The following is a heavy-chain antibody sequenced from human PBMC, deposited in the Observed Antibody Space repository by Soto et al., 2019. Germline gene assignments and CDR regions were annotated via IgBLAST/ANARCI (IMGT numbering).Heavy chain of an antibody. CDR3: ARPTCGGDCYAFDI. CDR2: ISYDGSNK. D-gene: IGHD2-21*02. J-gene: IGHJ3*02. Sequence: QVQLVESGGGVVKPGRSLRLSCAASGFTFSSYARHWVRQAPGKGLEWVAVISYDGSNKYYADSVKGRFTISRDNSKNTLYLQMNSLRAEDTAVYYCARPTCGGDCYAFDIWGQGTMVTVSS. V-gene: IGHV3-30-3*01. CDR1: GFTFSSYA.